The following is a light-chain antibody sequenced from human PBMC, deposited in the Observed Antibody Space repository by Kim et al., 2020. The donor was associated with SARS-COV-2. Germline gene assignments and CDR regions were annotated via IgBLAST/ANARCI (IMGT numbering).Light chain of an antibody. CDR1: QTVDTKC. CDR2: SAS. J-gene: IGKJ4*01. V-gene: IGKV3-20*01. CDR3: QQSGGSVT. Sequence: SPGERATLSCRASQTVDTKCLAWYQQKPGQAPRLLIYSASSRANGIPDRFSGSGSGTDFTLTISRLEPEDFAVYYCQQSGGSVTFGGGTKVDIK.